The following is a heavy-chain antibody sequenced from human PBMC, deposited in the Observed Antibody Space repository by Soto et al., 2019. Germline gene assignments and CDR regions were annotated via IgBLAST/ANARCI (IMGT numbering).Heavy chain of an antibody. CDR1: GYTFTSYD. J-gene: IGHJ4*02. CDR3: ARDRRGDYNFDY. CDR2: ISAYNGNT. V-gene: IGHV1-18*01. Sequence: ASVKVSCKASGYTFTSYDINWVRQAPGQGLEWMGWISAYNGNTNYAQKLQGRVTMTTDTSTSTAYMELRSLRSDDTAVYYCARDRRGDYNFDYWGQGTLVTVSS. D-gene: IGHD4-17*01.